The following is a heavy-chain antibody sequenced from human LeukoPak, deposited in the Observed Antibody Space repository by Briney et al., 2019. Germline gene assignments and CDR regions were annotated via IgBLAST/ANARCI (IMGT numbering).Heavy chain of an antibody. Sequence: SETLSLTCAVYGGSFSGYYWSWIRQPPGKGLEWIGEIYHSGSTNYNPSLKSRVTISVDKSKNQFSLKLSSVTAADTAVYYCARAAMIVVVTSGDYMDVWGKGTTVTVSS. V-gene: IGHV4-34*01. D-gene: IGHD3-22*01. CDR1: GGSFSGYY. CDR2: IYHSGST. J-gene: IGHJ6*03. CDR3: ARAAMIVVVTSGDYMDV.